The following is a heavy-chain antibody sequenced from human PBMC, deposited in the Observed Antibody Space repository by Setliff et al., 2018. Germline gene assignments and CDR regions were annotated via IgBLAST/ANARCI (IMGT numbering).Heavy chain of an antibody. D-gene: IGHD4-17*01. CDR3: SRDPNGDYVGAFDP. J-gene: IGHJ5*02. CDR2: ITVSGHTT. V-gene: IGHV3-23*01. CDR1: AFTFNKYA. Sequence: SLRLSCAASAFTFNKYAVTWLRQAPGKGLEWVSSITVSGHTTYADSVEGRFSISRDNSRNTLYLQMNSLRAEDTASYFCSRDPNGDYVGAFDPWGQGILVTVSS.